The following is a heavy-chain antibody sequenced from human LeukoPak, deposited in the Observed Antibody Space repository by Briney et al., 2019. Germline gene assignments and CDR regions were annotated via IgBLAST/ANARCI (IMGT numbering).Heavy chain of an antibody. J-gene: IGHJ4*02. Sequence: PSETLSLPCAVYGGSFSGYYWSWIRQPPGKGREWIGEITPTGGAKYSPPLKSRVTISVDTSKNQFSLRLRSVTAADTAMYYCARIAFGGHIVAQDYWGQGTLVSVSS. CDR2: ITPTGGA. CDR3: ARIAFGGHIVAQDY. V-gene: IGHV4-34*01. CDR1: GGSFSGYY. D-gene: IGHD3-16*02.